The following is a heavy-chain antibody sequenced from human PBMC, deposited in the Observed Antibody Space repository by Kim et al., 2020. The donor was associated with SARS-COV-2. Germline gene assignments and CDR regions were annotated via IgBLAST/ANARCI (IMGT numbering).Heavy chain of an antibody. CDR2: ISYDGSNK. CDR1: GFTFSSYG. V-gene: IGHV3-30*03. J-gene: IGHJ6*02. Sequence: GGSLRLSCAASGFTFSSYGMHWVRQAPGKGLEWVAVISYDGSNKYYADSVKGRFTISRDNSKNTLYLQMNSLRAEDTAVYYCALFGVVIPYGMDVCGQGTTVTVSS. D-gene: IGHD3-3*01. CDR3: ALFGVVIPYGMDV.